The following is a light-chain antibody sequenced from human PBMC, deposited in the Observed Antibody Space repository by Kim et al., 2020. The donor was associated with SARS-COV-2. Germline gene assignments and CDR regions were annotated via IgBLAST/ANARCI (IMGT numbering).Light chain of an antibody. CDR3: LAWDSSLSAWV. J-gene: IGLJ3*02. CDR1: GTNVGIQG. V-gene: IGLV10-54*01. CDR2: RNN. Sequence: RQTHTLAGTGNGTNVGIQGAAWLQQHQGHPPKLLSYRNNNRPSGISERLSASRSGNTASLTITGLQPEDEADYYCLAWDSSLSAWVFGGGTQLTVL.